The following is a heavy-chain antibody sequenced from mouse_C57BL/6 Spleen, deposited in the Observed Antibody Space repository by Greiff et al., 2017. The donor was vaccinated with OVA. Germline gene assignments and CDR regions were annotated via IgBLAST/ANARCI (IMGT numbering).Heavy chain of an antibody. J-gene: IGHJ1*03. D-gene: IGHD2-2*01. Sequence: QVQLQQPGAELVRPGTSVKLSCKASGYTFTSYWMHWVKQRPGQGLEWIGVIDPSDSYTNYNQKFKGKATLTVDTSSSTAYMQLSSLTSEDSAVCDCARRGYYWYFDVWGTGTTVTVSS. V-gene: IGHV1-59*01. CDR3: ARRGYYWYFDV. CDR2: IDPSDSYT. CDR1: GYTFTSYW.